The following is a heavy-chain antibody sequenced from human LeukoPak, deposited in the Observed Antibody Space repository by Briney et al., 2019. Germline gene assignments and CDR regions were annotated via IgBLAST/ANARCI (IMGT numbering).Heavy chain of an antibody. Sequence: GGSLRLSCAASGFTFTSYSMNWVRQAPGKGLEWISFISSASTTIYYADSVKGRFTISRDNAKNSLYLQMNSLRAEDTGVYYCARDRYVYGDYASDYWGQGTLVTVSS. V-gene: IGHV3-48*04. CDR3: ARDRYVYGDYASDY. CDR1: GFTFTSYS. D-gene: IGHD4-17*01. CDR2: ISSASTTI. J-gene: IGHJ4*02.